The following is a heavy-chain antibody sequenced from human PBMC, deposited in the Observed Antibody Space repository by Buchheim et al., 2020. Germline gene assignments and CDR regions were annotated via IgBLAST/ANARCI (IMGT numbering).Heavy chain of an antibody. CDR2: ISYDGSNK. CDR3: AKDSENLVAALDY. CDR1: GFTFSSYG. J-gene: IGHJ4*02. Sequence: QVQLVESGGGVVQPGRSLRLSCAASGFTFSSYGMHWVRQAPGKGLEWVAVISYDGSNKYYADSVKGRFTISRDTSKNTLYLQMNSLRAEDTAVYYCAKDSENLVAALDYWGQGTL. V-gene: IGHV3-30*18. D-gene: IGHD5-12*01.